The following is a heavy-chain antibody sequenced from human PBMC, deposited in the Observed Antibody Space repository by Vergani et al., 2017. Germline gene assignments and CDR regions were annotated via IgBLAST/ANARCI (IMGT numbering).Heavy chain of an antibody. CDR1: GGTFSSYA. CDR2: IIPIFGTA. V-gene: IGHV1-69*01. Sequence: QMQLVQSGAEVKKPGSSVKVSCKASGGTFSSYAISWVRQAPGQGLEWMGGIIPIFGTANYAQKFQGRVTITADESTSTAYMALSSLRSEDTAVYYCARGGLMTMVRGVTNWAFDYWGQGTLVTVSS. D-gene: IGHD3-10*01. J-gene: IGHJ4*02. CDR3: ARGGLMTMVRGVTNWAFDY.